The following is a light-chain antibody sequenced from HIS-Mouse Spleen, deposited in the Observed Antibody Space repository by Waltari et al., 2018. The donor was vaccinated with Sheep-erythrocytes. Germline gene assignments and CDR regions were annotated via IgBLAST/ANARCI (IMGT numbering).Light chain of an antibody. J-gene: IGLJ3*02. Sequence: QSALTQPASVSGSPGQSITISCTGTSTDVGRDNLVYLYQQHPGKAPQLMIYEGSKRPSGVSNRFSGSKSGNTASLTISGLQAEDEADYYCCSYAGSSTPWVFGGGTKLTVL. CDR3: CSYAGSSTPWV. CDR1: STDVGRDNL. CDR2: EGS. V-gene: IGLV2-23*01.